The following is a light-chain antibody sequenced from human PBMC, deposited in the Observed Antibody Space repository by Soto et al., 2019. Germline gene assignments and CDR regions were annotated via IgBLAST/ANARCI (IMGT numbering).Light chain of an antibody. J-gene: IGLJ2*01. CDR2: EVS. V-gene: IGLV2-14*01. Sequence: QSALTQPASVSGSPGQSITISCTGTSSDIGGYNYVSWYQQHPGKAPKVMIYEVSNLPSGVSTRFSGSKSGNTASLTISGLHAEDEADYYCSSYTTSSTLVFGGGTKLTVL. CDR1: SSDIGGYNY. CDR3: SSYTTSSTLV.